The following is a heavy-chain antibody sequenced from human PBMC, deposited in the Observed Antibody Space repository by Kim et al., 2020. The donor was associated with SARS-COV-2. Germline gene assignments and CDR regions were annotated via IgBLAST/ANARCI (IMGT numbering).Heavy chain of an antibody. V-gene: IGHV3-49*03. D-gene: IGHD3-10*01. CDR1: GFTFGDYA. CDR3: TRDCARPYYYGSGDDAFDI. J-gene: IGHJ3*02. CDR2: IRSKAYGGTT. Sequence: GGSLRLSCTASGFTFGDYAMSWFRQAPGKGLEWVGFIRSKAYGGTTEYAASVKGRFTISRDDSKSIAYLQMNSLKTEDTAVYYCTRDCARPYYYGSGDDAFDIWGQGTMVTVSS.